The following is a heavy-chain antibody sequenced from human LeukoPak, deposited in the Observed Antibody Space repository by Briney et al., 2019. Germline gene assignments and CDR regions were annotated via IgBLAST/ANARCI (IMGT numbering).Heavy chain of an antibody. CDR1: GRSISSYY. CDR2: IYYSGST. V-gene: IGHV4-59*01. Sequence: SETLSLTCTVSGRSISSYYWSWIRQPPGKGLEWIGYIYYSGSTNYNPSLKSRDTISVDTSKNLFSLKLSSVTAADTAVYYCARDSSSWYPYWYFDLWGRGTLVTVSS. CDR3: ARDSSSWYPYWYFDL. D-gene: IGHD6-13*01. J-gene: IGHJ2*01.